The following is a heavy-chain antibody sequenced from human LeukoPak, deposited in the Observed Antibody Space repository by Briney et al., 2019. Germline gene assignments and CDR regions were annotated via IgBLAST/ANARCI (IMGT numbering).Heavy chain of an antibody. J-gene: IGHJ4*02. CDR2: IKPDGSEK. D-gene: IGHD6-13*01. CDR1: GFTFSSYA. CDR3: ASGYSSSWATFDY. Sequence: GGSLRLSCAASGFTFSSYAMTWVRQAPGKGLEWVANIKPDGSEKYYVDSVKGRFTISRDNAKNSLYLQMNSLRAEDTAVYYCASGYSSSWATFDYWGRGTLVTVSS. V-gene: IGHV3-7*01.